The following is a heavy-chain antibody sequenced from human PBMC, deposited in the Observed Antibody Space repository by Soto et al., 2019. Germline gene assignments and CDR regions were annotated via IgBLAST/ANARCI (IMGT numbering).Heavy chain of an antibody. CDR2: ISGSGGYI. CDR1: GFTFSSYT. J-gene: IGHJ4*02. CDR3: AREDSSGYYPGFFDY. Sequence: GGSLRLSCAASGFTFSSYTMNWVRQAPGKGLEWVSFISGSGGYIYYADSVKGRFTISRDDAKKSLYLQMNSLRAEDTAVYYCAREDSSGYYPGFFDYWGQGTLVTVSS. D-gene: IGHD3-22*01. V-gene: IGHV3-21*01.